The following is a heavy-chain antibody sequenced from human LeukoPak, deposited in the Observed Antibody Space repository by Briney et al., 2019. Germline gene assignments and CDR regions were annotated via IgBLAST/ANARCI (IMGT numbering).Heavy chain of an antibody. CDR3: ARDKVVGATKFDY. V-gene: IGHV3-7*01. CDR2: LKQDGSEK. J-gene: IGHJ4*02. Sequence: GGSLRLSCAASGFTFSNAWMSWVRQAPGKGLEWVANLKQDGSEKYYVDSVKGRFTISRDNAENSLYLQMNSLRAEDTAVYYCARDKVVGATKFDYWGQGTLVTVSS. D-gene: IGHD1-26*01. CDR1: GFTFSNAW.